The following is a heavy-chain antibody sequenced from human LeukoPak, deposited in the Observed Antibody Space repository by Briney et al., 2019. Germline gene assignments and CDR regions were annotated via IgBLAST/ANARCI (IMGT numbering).Heavy chain of an antibody. CDR1: GYTFTNYY. D-gene: IGHD4-17*01. J-gene: IGHJ4*02. CDR3: ARALTVTTYSGVGY. V-gene: IGHV1-69-2*01. CDR2: VDPEDGET. Sequence: GASVKVSCKASGYTFTNYYMHWVQQAPGKGLEWMGRVDPEDGETIYAQKFQGRVTITRNTSISTAYMELSSLRSEDTAVYYCARALTVTTYSGVGYWGQGTLVTVSS.